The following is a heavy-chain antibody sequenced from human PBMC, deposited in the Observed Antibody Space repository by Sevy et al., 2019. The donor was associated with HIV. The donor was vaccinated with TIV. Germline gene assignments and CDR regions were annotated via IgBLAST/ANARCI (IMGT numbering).Heavy chain of an antibody. CDR1: GFTFSTYG. Sequence: GGSLRLSCSASGFTFSTYGMHWVRQAPGKGLEWVAVILYDGIKKYYGDSVKGRFTISRDNSKNTLPLQMDSLRTEDTAIYYCARDQGSGAYSTDFDYWGQGILVTVSS. V-gene: IGHV3-30*03. J-gene: IGHJ4*02. CDR3: ARDQGSGAYSTDFDY. CDR2: ILYDGIKK. D-gene: IGHD1-26*01.